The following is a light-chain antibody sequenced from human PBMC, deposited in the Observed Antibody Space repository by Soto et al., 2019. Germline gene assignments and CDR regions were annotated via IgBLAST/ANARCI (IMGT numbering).Light chain of an antibody. CDR1: SSNIGAGYD. J-gene: IGLJ2*01. Sequence: QSVLTQPPSVSGAPGQRVTISCTGSSSNIGAGYDVHWYQQRPGTAPKLLIFGNINRPSGVPDRFSGSKSGTSASLAITGLQAEDEADYYCCSYAGGYTHAVFGGGTKVTVL. V-gene: IGLV1-40*01. CDR3: CSYAGGYTHAV. CDR2: GNI.